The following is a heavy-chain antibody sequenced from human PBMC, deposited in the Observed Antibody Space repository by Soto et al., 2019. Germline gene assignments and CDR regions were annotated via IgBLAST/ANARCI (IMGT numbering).Heavy chain of an antibody. V-gene: IGHV4-31*03. J-gene: IGHJ6*02. CDR1: GGSIRSGGYY. Sequence: TLSLTCTVSGGSIRSGGYYWSWVRQNPRKGLEWIGNIYYSGNTYYNPSLKSRLTISVDTSKNQFSLNLSSVTAADTAVYYCARDRLMATAGTARHYFGLDVWGQGTTVTVSS. CDR3: ARDRLMATAGTARHYFGLDV. CDR2: IYYSGNT. D-gene: IGHD5-18*01.